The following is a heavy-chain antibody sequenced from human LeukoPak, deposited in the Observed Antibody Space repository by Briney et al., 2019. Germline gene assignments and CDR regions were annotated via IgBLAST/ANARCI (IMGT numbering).Heavy chain of an antibody. J-gene: IGHJ4*02. CDR3: VRDGYNQNRFDY. D-gene: IGHD5-24*01. CDR2: IKEDGSQT. CDR1: GFNFGSHW. Sequence: PGGSLRLSCAASGFNFGSHWMNWVRQAPGKGLEWVANIKEDGSQTYYLDSVRGRFSISRDNTKKSLYLQMNSLRVEDTAVYFCVRDGYNQNRFDYWGQGTLITVSS. V-gene: IGHV3-7*03.